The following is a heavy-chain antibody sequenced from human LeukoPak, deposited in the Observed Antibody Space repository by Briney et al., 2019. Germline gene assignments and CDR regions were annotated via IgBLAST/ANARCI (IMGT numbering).Heavy chain of an antibody. V-gene: IGHV3-48*03. J-gene: IGHJ3*02. Sequence: PGGSLRLSCEASGFTFSSYEMNWFRQAPGKGLEWASYVSKSGGTMKNADSVRGRFTVSRDNAKNSLYLQMNSLTAEDTAVYYCATAVIRGRGTMVTVSS. CDR3: ATAVI. CDR1: GFTFSSYE. CDR2: VSKSGGTM.